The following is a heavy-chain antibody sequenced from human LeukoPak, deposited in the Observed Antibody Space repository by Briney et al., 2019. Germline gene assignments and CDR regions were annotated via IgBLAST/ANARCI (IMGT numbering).Heavy chain of an antibody. CDR1: GYTFTSYD. CDR2: MNPNSGNT. CDR3: ATVEALGYYDSRLAFDI. Sequence: GASVKVSCKASGYTFTSYDINWVRQATGQGLEWMGWMNPNSGNTGYAQKFQGRVTMTEDTSTDTAYMELSSLRSEDTAVYYCATVEALGYYDSRLAFDIWGQGTMVTVSS. D-gene: IGHD3-22*01. J-gene: IGHJ3*02. V-gene: IGHV1-8*02.